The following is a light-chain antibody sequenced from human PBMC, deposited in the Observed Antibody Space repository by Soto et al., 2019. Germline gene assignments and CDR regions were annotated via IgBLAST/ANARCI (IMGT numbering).Light chain of an antibody. V-gene: IGKV1-5*01. CDR2: DAS. CDR3: QQYDKYST. Sequence: DITITQSPSSVSASVGDTVTITCRASQSISVSLAWYQQKPGKAPNLLIYDASTLQGGVPSRFSGSGSGTEFTLTVTSLQPEDFATYFCQQYDKYSTFGHGTKVDI. CDR1: QSISVS. J-gene: IGKJ1*01.